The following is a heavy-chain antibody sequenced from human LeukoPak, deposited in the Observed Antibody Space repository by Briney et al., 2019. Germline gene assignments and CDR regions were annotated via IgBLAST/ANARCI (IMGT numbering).Heavy chain of an antibody. D-gene: IGHD2-2*01. V-gene: IGHV3-53*01. CDR1: GFTFSDYA. CDR2: IYSGGDR. Sequence: PGGSLRLSCTASGFTFSDYAMSWVRQAPGKGLDWVSLIYSGGDRYYADSVKGRFTISRDTSKNTLDLQMNSLRPEDTAVYYCARSTYCSSTSCPFDYWGQGTLVTVSS. J-gene: IGHJ4*02. CDR3: ARSTYCSSTSCPFDY.